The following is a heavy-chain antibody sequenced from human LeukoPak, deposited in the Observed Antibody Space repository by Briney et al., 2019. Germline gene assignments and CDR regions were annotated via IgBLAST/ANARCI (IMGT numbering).Heavy chain of an antibody. CDR3: ARDCSGGSCYGAFDI. D-gene: IGHD2-15*01. V-gene: IGHV4-30-4*01. CDR1: GASIRSGDYY. Sequence: PSETLSLTCTVSGASIRSGDYYWSWIRQPPRKGLEWIGYIYDSGSTYYNPSLKSRISISVDTSENRFSPKLSSVTATDTAVYYCARDCSGGSCYGAFDIWGQGTMVTVSS. J-gene: IGHJ3*02. CDR2: IYDSGST.